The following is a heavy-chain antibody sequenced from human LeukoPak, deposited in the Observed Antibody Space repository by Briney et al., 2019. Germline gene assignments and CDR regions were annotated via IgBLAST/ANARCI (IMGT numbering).Heavy chain of an antibody. CDR2: INPSAGS. D-gene: IGHD1-26*01. J-gene: IGHJ4*02. CDR3: ARSPSGGYSDY. Sequence: ASVKVSCKASGYTFTRYYMHWVRQAPGQGLEWVGIINPSAGSMYAQKFQGRVTVTRDTSTSTVYMELSSLTSEDTAVYYCARSPSGGYSDYWGQGTLVTVSS. V-gene: IGHV1-46*01. CDR1: GYTFTRYY.